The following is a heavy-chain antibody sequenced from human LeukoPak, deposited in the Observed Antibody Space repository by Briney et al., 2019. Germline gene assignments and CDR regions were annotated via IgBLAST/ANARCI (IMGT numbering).Heavy chain of an antibody. CDR3: AKAGSTVTLYYAFDI. D-gene: IGHD4-17*01. J-gene: IGHJ3*02. V-gene: IGHV3-23*01. CDR2: ISGSGGST. Sequence: GGSLRLSCAASGFTFSDYWMSWMRQAPGKGLEWVSAISGSGGSTYYADSVKGRFTISRDNSKNTLYLQMNSLRAEDTAVYYCAKAGSTVTLYYAFDIWGQGTMVTVSS. CDR1: GFTFSDYW.